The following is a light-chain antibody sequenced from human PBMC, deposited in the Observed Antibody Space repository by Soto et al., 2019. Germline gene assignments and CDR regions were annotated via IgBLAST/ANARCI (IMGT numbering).Light chain of an antibody. V-gene: IGLV2-11*01. J-gene: IGLJ2*01. Sequence: QSALTQPRSVSGSPGQSVTISCTGTSSDVGGYNYVSWYQQHPGEAPKLMIYDVSKRPSGVPDRFSGSKSGNTASLTISGLQAEDEADYYCCSYAGSYTFVVFGRGTKVTVL. CDR3: CSYAGSYTFVV. CDR2: DVS. CDR1: SSDVGGYNY.